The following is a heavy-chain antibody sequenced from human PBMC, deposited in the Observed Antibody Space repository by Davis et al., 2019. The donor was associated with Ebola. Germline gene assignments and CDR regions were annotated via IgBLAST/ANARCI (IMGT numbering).Heavy chain of an antibody. J-gene: IGHJ6*04. CDR1: GFTFSSYS. CDR3: AREINQQLVPNYYYYGMGV. CDR2: ISSSSSYI. Sequence: GGSLRLSCAASGFTFSSYSMNWVRQAPGKGLEWVSSISSSSSYIYYADSVKGRFTISRDNAKNSLYLQMNSLRAEDTAVYYCAREINQQLVPNYYYYGMGVWGKGTTVTVSS. V-gene: IGHV3-21*01. D-gene: IGHD6-13*01.